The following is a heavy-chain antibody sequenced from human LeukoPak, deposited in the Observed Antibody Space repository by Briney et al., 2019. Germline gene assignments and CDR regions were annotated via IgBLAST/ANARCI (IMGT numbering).Heavy chain of an antibody. V-gene: IGHV3-23*01. CDR1: GFTFSSYA. D-gene: IGHD2-15*01. CDR2: ISGSGGST. J-gene: IGHJ4*02. Sequence: GGSLRLSCAASGFTFSSYAMSWVRQAPGKGLEWVSAISGSGGSTYYADSVKGRFTISRDNSKNTLYLQMNSLRAEDTAVYYCAKDLGCSGGSCGFFLPGYWGQGTLVTVSS. CDR3: AKDLGCSGGSCGFFLPGY.